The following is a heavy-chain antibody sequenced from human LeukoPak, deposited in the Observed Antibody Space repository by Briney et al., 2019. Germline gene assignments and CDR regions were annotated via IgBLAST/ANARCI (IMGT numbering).Heavy chain of an antibody. CDR3: AKDHGPVVPAATIDY. D-gene: IGHD2-2*01. CDR1: GFTFSSYA. Sequence: GGSLRLSCAACGFTFSSYAMSWVRQAPGKGLEWVSAISGSGGSTYYADSVKGRFTISRDNSKNTLYLQMNSLRAEDTAVYYCAKDHGPVVPAATIDYWGQGTLVTVSS. CDR2: ISGSGGST. J-gene: IGHJ4*02. V-gene: IGHV3-23*01.